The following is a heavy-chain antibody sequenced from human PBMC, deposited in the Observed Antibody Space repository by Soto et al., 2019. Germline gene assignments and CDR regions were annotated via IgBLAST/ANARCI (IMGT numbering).Heavy chain of an antibody. J-gene: IGHJ4*02. D-gene: IGHD3-3*01. CDR3: AHRVLRTVFGLVTTTAIYFDF. Sequence: QITLNESGPTVMRPTETLTLTCRFSGFSLTTSGVGVGWIRQSPGKAPEWLALIYWDDDKRHSASLKSRLTITKDTSKNQVVLTVSDLDPTDTATYYCAHRVLRTVFGLVTTTAIYFDFWGQGTPVAVSS. CDR2: IYWDDDK. CDR1: GFSLTTSGVG. V-gene: IGHV2-5*02.